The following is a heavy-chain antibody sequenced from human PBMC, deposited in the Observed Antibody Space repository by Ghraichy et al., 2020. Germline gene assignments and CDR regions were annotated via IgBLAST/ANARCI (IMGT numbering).Heavy chain of an antibody. J-gene: IGHJ4*02. CDR2: INHSGST. Sequence: SETLSLTCAVYGGSFSGYYWSWIRQPPGKGLEWIGEINHSGSTNYNPSLKSRVTISVDTSKNQFSLKLSSVTAADTAVYYCARMRYYDSSRYDYWGQGTLVTVSS. CDR1: GGSFSGYY. CDR3: ARMRYYDSSRYDY. V-gene: IGHV4-34*01. D-gene: IGHD3-22*01.